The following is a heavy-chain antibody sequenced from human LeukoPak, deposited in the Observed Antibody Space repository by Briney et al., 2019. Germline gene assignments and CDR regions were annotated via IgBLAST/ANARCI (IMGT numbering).Heavy chain of an antibody. V-gene: IGHV1-69*05. D-gene: IGHD6-13*01. CDR3: ARDRISLGIAAPGGAFDI. CDR1: GGTFSSYA. Sequence: SVKVSCKASGGTFSSYAISWVRQAPGQGLEWMGGIIPIFGTANYAQKFQGRVTITTDESTSTAYMELGSLRSEDTAVYYCARDRISLGIAAPGGAFDIWGQGTMVTVSS. CDR2: IIPIFGTA. J-gene: IGHJ3*02.